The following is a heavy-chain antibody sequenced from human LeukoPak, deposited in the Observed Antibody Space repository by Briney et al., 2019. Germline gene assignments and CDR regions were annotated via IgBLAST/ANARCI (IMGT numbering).Heavy chain of an antibody. D-gene: IGHD3-3*01. CDR2: ISGDGGST. CDR1: GFTFDDYA. V-gene: IGHV3-43*02. Sequence: QPGGSLRLSCAASGFTFDDYAMHWVRQAPGKGLEWVSLISGDGGSTYYADSVKGRFTISRDNSKNSLYLQMNSLRTEDTALYYCAKEGTYYDFWSGYHPYYFDYWGQGTLVTVSS. J-gene: IGHJ4*02. CDR3: AKEGTYYDFWSGYHPYYFDY.